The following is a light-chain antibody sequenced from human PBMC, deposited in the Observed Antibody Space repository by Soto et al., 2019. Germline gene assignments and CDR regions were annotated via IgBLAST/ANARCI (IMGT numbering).Light chain of an antibody. Sequence: IQMTQSPSTLSASVGDRVTITCRASQSVANWLAWYQQKPGKAPKLLIYKASTLDSGVPSRFSASGSGTEFTLTISSLQPEDFATYYCQQYNSFLYTFGQGTKLEIK. J-gene: IGKJ2*01. CDR3: QQYNSFLYT. V-gene: IGKV1-5*03. CDR2: KAS. CDR1: QSVANW.